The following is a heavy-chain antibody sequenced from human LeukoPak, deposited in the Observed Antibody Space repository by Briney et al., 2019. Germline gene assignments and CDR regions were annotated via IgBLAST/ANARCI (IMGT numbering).Heavy chain of an antibody. CDR3: ARGLRAIFGVVILYNWFDP. J-gene: IGHJ5*02. CDR1: GHTFTSYD. D-gene: IGHD3-3*01. V-gene: IGHV1-8*01. CDR2: MNPNSGNT. Sequence: ASVKVSCKASGHTFTSYDINWVRQATGQGLEWMGWMNPNSGNTGYAQKFQGRVTMTRNTSISTAYMELSSLRSEDTAVYYCARGLRAIFGVVILYNWFDPWGQGTLVTVSS.